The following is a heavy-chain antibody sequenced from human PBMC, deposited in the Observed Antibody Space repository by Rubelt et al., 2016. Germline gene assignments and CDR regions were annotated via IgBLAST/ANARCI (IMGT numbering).Heavy chain of an antibody. CDR1: GGSISSYY. Sequence: QVQLQESGPGLVKPSQTLSLTCTVSGGSISSYYWSWIRQPPGKGLEWIGYIYYSGSTNYNPSLKSRVTISGGACESRVSLKLTAGTGAGTGEDYCAGECEFWVDWGRGTL. CDR3: AGECEFWVD. V-gene: IGHV4-59*01. J-gene: IGHJ4*02. D-gene: IGHD3-3*01. CDR2: IYYSGST.